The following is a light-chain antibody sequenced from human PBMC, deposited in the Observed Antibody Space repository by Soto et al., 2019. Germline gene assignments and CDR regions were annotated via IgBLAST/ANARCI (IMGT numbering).Light chain of an antibody. CDR2: AAS. CDR3: QQGYSTPS. J-gene: IGKJ5*01. CDR1: QSISSY. Sequence: DIQMTQSPSSLSASVGDRVTITCRASQSISSYLNWYQQKPGKAPKLLIYAASSLQSGVPSRFSGSGSGTDFTLTISSLQPEYFATYYCQQGYSTPSCGQGTRLEIK. V-gene: IGKV1-39*01.